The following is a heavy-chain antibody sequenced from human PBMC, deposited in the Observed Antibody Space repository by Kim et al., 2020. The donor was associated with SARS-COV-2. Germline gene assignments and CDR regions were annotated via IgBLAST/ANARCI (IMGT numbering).Heavy chain of an antibody. J-gene: IGHJ6*02. CDR2: IWYVGSNK. Sequence: GGSLRLSCAASGFTFSSYGMHWVRQAPGKGLEWVAVIWYVGSNKYYADSVKGRFTISRDNSKNTLYLQMNSLRAEDTAVYYCARVLGSSSWYVLYYYYYGMDVWGQGTTVTVSS. CDR3: ARVLGSSSWYVLYYYYYGMDV. D-gene: IGHD6-13*01. V-gene: IGHV3-33*08. CDR1: GFTFSSYG.